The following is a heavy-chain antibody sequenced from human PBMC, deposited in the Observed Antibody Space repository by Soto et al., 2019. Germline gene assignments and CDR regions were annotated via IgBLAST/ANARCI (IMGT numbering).Heavy chain of an antibody. CDR2: IYPDGRHK. CDR1: GITFRTNW. J-gene: IGHJ4*02. CDR3: AREIGPSGACGY. V-gene: IGHV3-7*03. Sequence: PGGPLRLSCGVLGITFRTNWMRWVRMAPVNVLESVANIYPDGRHKYYVNSVKGRFTISRDNANNTLYLQMNSLGAEDTAVYYCAREIGPSGACGYWGQGTRVTVSS. D-gene: IGHD1-26*01.